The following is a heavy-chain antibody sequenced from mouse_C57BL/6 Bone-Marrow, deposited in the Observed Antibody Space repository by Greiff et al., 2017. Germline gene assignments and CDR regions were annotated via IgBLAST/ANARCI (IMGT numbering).Heavy chain of an antibody. CDR1: GYTFTSYW. CDR3: HYFDY. Sequence: QVQLQQPGAELVRPGTSVKLSCKASGYTFTSYWMHWVKQRPGQGLEWIGVIDPSDSYTNYNQKFKGKATLTVDTSSSTAYMQLSSLTSEDSAVYYCHYFDYGGQGTTLTVSS. CDR2: IDPSDSYT. V-gene: IGHV1-59*01. J-gene: IGHJ2*01.